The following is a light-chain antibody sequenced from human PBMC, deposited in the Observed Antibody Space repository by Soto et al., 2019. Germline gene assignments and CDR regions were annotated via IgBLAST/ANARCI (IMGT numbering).Light chain of an antibody. Sequence: QSALTQPASVSGSPGQSITLSCTGTSSDVGGYNYVSWYQQHSGKAPKLMIYDVSNRPSGISNRFSGSKSGDTASLTISGLQAEDEADYYCTSYTGSGIDTYAFGTGTKVTVL. CDR1: SSDVGGYNY. J-gene: IGLJ1*01. CDR2: DVS. V-gene: IGLV2-14*03. CDR3: TSYTGSGIDTYA.